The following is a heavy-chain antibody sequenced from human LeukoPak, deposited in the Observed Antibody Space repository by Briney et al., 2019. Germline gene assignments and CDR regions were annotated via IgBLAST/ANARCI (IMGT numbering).Heavy chain of an antibody. CDR3: VAEEYGTGSYYKSAF. CDR1: GGSISGSTYY. CDR2: IYHSGTT. J-gene: IGHJ4*02. D-gene: IGHD3-10*01. Sequence: SETLSLTCTVSGGSISGSTYYWGWIRQPPGKGLEWIGNIYHSGTTQYNPSLKSRVTISVDTSNNQFSLKLSSVTAADTAVYYCVAEEYGTGSYYKSAFWGKGALVTVSS. V-gene: IGHV4-39*01.